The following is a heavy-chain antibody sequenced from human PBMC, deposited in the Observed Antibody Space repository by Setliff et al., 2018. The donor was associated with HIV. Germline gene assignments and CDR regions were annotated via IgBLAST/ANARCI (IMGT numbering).Heavy chain of an antibody. CDR3: ARRSGYAEDY. D-gene: IGHD5-12*01. J-gene: IGHJ4*02. CDR2: IIHSGGT. CDR1: GGSFSNYY. V-gene: IGHV4-34*12. Sequence: SETLSLTCAIYGGSFSNYYWTWIRQPPGKGLEWIGEIIHSGGTNYNPSLKSRVTISVDTSKNQFSLKLSSVTAADTAVYYCARRSGYAEDYWGQGTLVTVSS.